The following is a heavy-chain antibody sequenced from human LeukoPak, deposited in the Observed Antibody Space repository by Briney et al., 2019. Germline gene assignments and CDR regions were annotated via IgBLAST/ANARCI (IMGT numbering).Heavy chain of an antibody. CDR2: ICYSGST. CDR3: ARDAPDIVVVTAARGVRLAFDI. D-gene: IGHD2-2*01. CDR1: GGSISSGGYY. V-gene: IGHV4-31*03. J-gene: IGHJ3*02. Sequence: TLSLTCTVSGGSISSGGYYWSWLRQHPGKGLEWIGCICYSGSTYYHPALKSRVIIRVDTSKNQLSLKLSSVTAADTDVYYCARDAPDIVVVTAARGVRLAFDIWGQGTMVTVSS.